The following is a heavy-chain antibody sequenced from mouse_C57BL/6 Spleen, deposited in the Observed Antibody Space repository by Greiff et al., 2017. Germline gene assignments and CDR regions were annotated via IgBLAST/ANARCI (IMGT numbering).Heavy chain of an antibody. CDR3: AVLLRSSYGNY. Sequence: QVHVKQPGAELVKPGASVKLSCKASGYTFTSYWMHWVKQRPGQGLEWIGMIHPNSGSTNYNEKFKSKATLTVDKSSSTAYMQLSSLTSEDSAVYYCAVLLRSSYGNYWGQGTTLTVSS. CDR1: GYTFTSYW. J-gene: IGHJ2*01. V-gene: IGHV1-64*01. CDR2: IHPNSGST. D-gene: IGHD1-1*01.